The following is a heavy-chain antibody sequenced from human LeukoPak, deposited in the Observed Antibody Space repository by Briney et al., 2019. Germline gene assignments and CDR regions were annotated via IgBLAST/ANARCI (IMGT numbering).Heavy chain of an antibody. CDR3: AREGTELRYFDWLPPYYYYYYMDV. J-gene: IGHJ6*03. CDR1: GYTFTSYY. Sequence: ASVKVSCKASGYTFTSYYMHWVRQAPGQGLEWMGIINPSGGSTSYAQKFQGRVTMTRDTSTSTVYMELSSLRSEDTAVYYCAREGTELRYFDWLPPYYYYYYMDVWGKGTTVTIPS. V-gene: IGHV1-46*01. CDR2: INPSGGST. D-gene: IGHD3-9*01.